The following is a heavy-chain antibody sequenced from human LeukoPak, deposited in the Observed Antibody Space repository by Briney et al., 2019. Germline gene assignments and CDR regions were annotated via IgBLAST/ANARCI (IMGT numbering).Heavy chain of an antibody. V-gene: IGHV1-3*01. CDR2: INAGNGNT. CDR3: ARDNDEQWLVGSFFTDY. D-gene: IGHD6-19*01. J-gene: IGHJ4*02. Sequence: GASVKVSCKASGYTFTSYAMHWVRQAPGQRLEWMGWINAGNGNTKYSQKFQGRVTITRDTSASTAYMELSSLRSEDTAVYYCARDNDEQWLVGSFFTDYWGQGTLVTVSS. CDR1: GYTFTSYA.